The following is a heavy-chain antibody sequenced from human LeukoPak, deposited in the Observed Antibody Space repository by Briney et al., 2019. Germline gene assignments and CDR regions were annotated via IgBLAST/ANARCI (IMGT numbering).Heavy chain of an antibody. CDR1: GGLITTTTCY. Sequence: SETLSLTCTVSGGLITTTTCYWGWIRQSPGKGLEWIASIYYRGDTYYNASLESRVSISIDTSKNQFSLKLNSMNTADTAVYFCARQPVVNRGAVASNFDSWGQGTLVTVSA. D-gene: IGHD6-19*01. CDR2: IYYRGDT. J-gene: IGHJ4*02. V-gene: IGHV4-39*01. CDR3: ARQPVVNRGAVASNFDS.